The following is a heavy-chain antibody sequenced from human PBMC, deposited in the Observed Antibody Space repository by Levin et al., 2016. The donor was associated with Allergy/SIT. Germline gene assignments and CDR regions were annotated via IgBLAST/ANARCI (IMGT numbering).Heavy chain of an antibody. J-gene: IGHJ5*02. V-gene: IGHV1-18*01. CDR3: ARVVPPMTLRVGQLWFDP. D-gene: IGHD5-12*01. Sequence: ASVKVSCKASGYTFTSYGISWVRQAPGQGLEWMGWISAYNGNTNYAQKLQGRVTMTTDTSTSTAYMELRSLRSDDTAVYCCARVVPPMTLRVGQLWFDPWGQGTLVTVSS. CDR2: ISAYNGNT. CDR1: GYTFTSYG.